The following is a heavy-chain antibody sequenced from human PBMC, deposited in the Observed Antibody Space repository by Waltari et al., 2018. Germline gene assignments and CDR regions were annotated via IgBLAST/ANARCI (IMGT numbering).Heavy chain of an antibody. D-gene: IGHD6-13*01. Sequence: QVQLVQSGAEVKKPGASVKVSCKASGYTFTGYYMHWVRQAPGQGLEWMGWINPNSGGTNYAQKFQGWVTMTRDTSISTAYMELSRLRSDDTAVYYCVRDQAIAAPLYYYYGMDVWGQGTTVTVSS. CDR3: VRDQAIAAPLYYYYGMDV. V-gene: IGHV1-2*04. J-gene: IGHJ6*02. CDR1: GYTFTGYY. CDR2: INPNSGGT.